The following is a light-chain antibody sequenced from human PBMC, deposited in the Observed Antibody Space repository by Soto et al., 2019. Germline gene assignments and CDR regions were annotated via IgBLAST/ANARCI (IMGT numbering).Light chain of an antibody. Sequence: QSVLTQPASVSGSPGRSITISYTGTSSDIGGFYYVSWYQHHPGKDPKLMIYQVSNRPSGVSNRFSGSKSGNTASLTISGLQAEDEADYFCSSYSSSSTFYVFGAGTKVTVL. CDR2: QVS. CDR3: SSYSSSSTFYV. CDR1: SSDIGGFYY. J-gene: IGLJ1*01. V-gene: IGLV2-14*01.